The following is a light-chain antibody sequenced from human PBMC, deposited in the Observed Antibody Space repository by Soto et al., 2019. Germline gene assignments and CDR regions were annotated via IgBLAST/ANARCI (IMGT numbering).Light chain of an antibody. CDR2: AAS. Sequence: DIQMTQSPSSLSASVGDRVTITCRASQGISKYLGWYQQKPGKVPKLLIYAASTLESGGPSRFSGSGSGTDFTLTISSLQPEDVATYYCQKYNSAPWTFGQGTKVEIK. CDR3: QKYNSAPWT. CDR1: QGISKY. J-gene: IGKJ1*01. V-gene: IGKV1-27*01.